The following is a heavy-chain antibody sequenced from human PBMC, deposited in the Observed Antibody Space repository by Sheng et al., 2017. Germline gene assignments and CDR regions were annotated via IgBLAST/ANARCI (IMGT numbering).Heavy chain of an antibody. V-gene: IGHV1-69*04. CDR1: GGTFSSYA. D-gene: IGHD3-3*01. Sequence: QVQLVQSGAEVKKPGSSVKVSCKASGGTFSSYAISWVRQAPGQGLEWMGGIIPILGIANYAQKFQGRVTITADKSTSTAYMELSSLRSEDTAVYYCARDLYDFWSGYYKAPSSDTPHYFDYWGQGTLVTVSS. J-gene: IGHJ4*02. CDR2: IIPILGIA. CDR3: ARDLYDFWSGYYKAPSSDTPHYFDY.